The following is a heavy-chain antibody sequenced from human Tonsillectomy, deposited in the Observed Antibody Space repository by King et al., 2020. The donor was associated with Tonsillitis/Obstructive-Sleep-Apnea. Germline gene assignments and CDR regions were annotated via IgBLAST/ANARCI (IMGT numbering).Heavy chain of an antibody. CDR1: GFTFSSYW. Sequence: EVQLVESGGGLVQPGGSLRLSCAASGFTFSSYWMHWVREAPGKGLEWVANVKQDGSEKYYVDSVKGRFTISRDNAKNSVFLQMNSLRAEDTAVYYCVREAGWGGRPLDYWGQGTLVPVSS. J-gene: IGHJ4*02. CDR3: VREAGWGGRPLDY. V-gene: IGHV3-7*03. CDR2: VKQDGSEK. D-gene: IGHD1-26*01.